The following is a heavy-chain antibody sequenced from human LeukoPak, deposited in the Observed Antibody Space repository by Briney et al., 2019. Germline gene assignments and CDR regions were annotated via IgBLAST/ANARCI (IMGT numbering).Heavy chain of an antibody. V-gene: IGHV4-61*02. CDR1: GGSISSGSYY. CDR2: IYTSGST. D-gene: IGHD5-18*01. Sequence: PSETLSLTCTVSGGSISSGSYYWSWIRQPAGKGLEWIGRIYTSGSTNYNPSLKSRVTISVDTSKNQFSLKLSSVTAADTAVYYCARIQLWLPFLDYWGQGTQVTVSS. J-gene: IGHJ4*02. CDR3: ARIQLWLPFLDY.